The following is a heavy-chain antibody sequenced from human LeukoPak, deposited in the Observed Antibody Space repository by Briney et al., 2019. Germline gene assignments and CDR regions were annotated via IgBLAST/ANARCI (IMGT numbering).Heavy chain of an antibody. D-gene: IGHD3-22*01. CDR1: GFTFSSYA. CDR3: ARDLDYHDATGYYRQFDY. Sequence: GGSLRLSCAASGFTFSSYAMHWVRQAPGKGLEWVAFISHDGSNEYYADSLKGRFTISRDNSKNTLYLQMNSLRAEDTAVYFCARDLDYHDATGYYRQFDYWGQGTLVTVSS. J-gene: IGHJ4*02. V-gene: IGHV3-30-3*01. CDR2: ISHDGSNE.